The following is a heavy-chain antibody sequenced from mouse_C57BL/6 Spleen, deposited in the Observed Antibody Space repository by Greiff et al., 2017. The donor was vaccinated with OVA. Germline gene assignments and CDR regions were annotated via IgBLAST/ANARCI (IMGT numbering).Heavy chain of an antibody. J-gene: IGHJ4*01. Sequence: EVMLVESGEGLVKPGGSLKLSCAASGFTFSSYAMSWVRQTPEKRLEWVAYISSGGDYIYYADTVKGRFTISRDNARNTLYLQMSSLKSEDTAMYYCTRGGGDYDGDYYAMDYWGQGTSVTVSS. CDR1: GFTFSSYA. CDR2: ISSGGDYI. D-gene: IGHD2-4*01. V-gene: IGHV5-9-1*02. CDR3: TRGGGDYDGDYYAMDY.